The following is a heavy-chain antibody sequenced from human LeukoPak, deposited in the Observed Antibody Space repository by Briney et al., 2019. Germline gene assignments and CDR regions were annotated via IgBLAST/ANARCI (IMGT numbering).Heavy chain of an antibody. V-gene: IGHV4-4*02. J-gene: IGHJ4*02. CDR2: ISHTGST. D-gene: IGHD6-19*01. Sequence: SETLSLTCTVSGDSISSSNWWNWVRLPPGKGLDWIGEISHTGSTKYSPSLKDRVTISKDNSKNQFSLKLNSATAADTATYYCTRSSGWWSLDYWGQGALVTVSS. CDR3: TRSSGWWSLDY. CDR1: GDSISSSNW.